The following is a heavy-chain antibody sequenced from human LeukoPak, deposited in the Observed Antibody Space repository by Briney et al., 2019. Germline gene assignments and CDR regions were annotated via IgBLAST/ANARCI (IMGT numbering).Heavy chain of an antibody. CDR1: GGSISSSSYY. CDR3: ARDDTRGFFGCLDCGGDPYYFDY. J-gene: IGHJ4*02. Sequence: SGTLSLTCTVSGGSISSSSYYWGWIRQPPGKGLEWIGSIYYSGSTYYNPSLKSRVTISVDTSKNQFSLKLSSVTAADTAVYYCARDDTRGFFGCLDCGGDPYYFDYWGQGTLVTVSS. D-gene: IGHD2-21*02. V-gene: IGHV4-39*07. CDR2: IYYSGST.